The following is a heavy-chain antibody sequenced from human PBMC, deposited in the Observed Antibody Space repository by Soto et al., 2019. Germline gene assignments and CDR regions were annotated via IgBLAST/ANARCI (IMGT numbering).Heavy chain of an antibody. CDR1: GFTFSSYA. D-gene: IGHD1-26*01. Sequence: ESVGGVVQPGRSLRLSCAASGFTFSSYAMHWVRQAPGKGLEWVAVISYDGSNKYYADSVKGRFTISRDNSKNTLYLQMNSLRAEDTAVYYCARDLRSTGAGYGMDVWGQGTTVTVSS. CDR3: ARDLRSTGAGYGMDV. V-gene: IGHV3-30-3*01. J-gene: IGHJ6*02. CDR2: ISYDGSNK.